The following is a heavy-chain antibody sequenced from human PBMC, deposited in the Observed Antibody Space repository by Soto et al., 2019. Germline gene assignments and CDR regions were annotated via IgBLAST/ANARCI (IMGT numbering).Heavy chain of an antibody. CDR3: ARGLHGRVYYYGMDV. V-gene: IGHV3-33*01. CDR1: GFTFSSYG. CDR2: IWYDGSNK. J-gene: IGHJ6*02. Sequence: PGGSLRLSCAASGFTFSSYGMHWVRQATGKGLEWVAVIWYDGSNKYYADSVKGRFTISRDNSKNTLYLQMNSLRAEDTAVYYCARGLHGRVYYYGMDVWGQGTTVTVSS. D-gene: IGHD3-16*01.